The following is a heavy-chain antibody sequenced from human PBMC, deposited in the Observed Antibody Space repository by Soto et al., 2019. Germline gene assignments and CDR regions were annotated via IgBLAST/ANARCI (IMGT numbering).Heavy chain of an antibody. CDR3: AREGDGYPFDY. CDR1: GGTFSSYT. J-gene: IGHJ4*02. Sequence: QVQLVQSGAEVKKPGSSVKVSCKASGGTFSSYTISWVRQAPGQGLEWMGRIIPILGIANYAQKFQGRVTITADKSTSTAYMELSSLRSEDTAVYYCAREGDGYPFDYWGQGTLVTVSS. CDR2: IIPILGIA. D-gene: IGHD5-12*01. V-gene: IGHV1-69*08.